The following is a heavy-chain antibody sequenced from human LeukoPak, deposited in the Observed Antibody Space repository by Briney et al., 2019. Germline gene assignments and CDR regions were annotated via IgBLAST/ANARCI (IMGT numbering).Heavy chain of an antibody. CDR2: ISDDGSDK. Sequence: GGSLRLSCAASGFTFTKHAMHWVRQAPGKGLEWVALISDDGSDKYYADSVKGRFTISRDNSKSTLYLQMNSLEFEDTAMYYCARDRLYGDYKTDFDCWGQGTLVTVSS. CDR1: GFTFTKHA. V-gene: IGHV3-30-3*01. CDR3: ARDRLYGDYKTDFDC. J-gene: IGHJ4*02. D-gene: IGHD4-17*01.